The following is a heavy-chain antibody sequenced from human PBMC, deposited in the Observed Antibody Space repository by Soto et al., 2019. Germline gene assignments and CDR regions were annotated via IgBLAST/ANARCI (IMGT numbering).Heavy chain of an antibody. CDR3: ANDYGSGSYSDAYGMDV. Sequence: HPGGSLRLSCAASGFPFSSYGMHLVRQSPGKGLEWVAVISYDGSNKYYADSVKGRFTISRDNSKNTLYLQMNSLRAEETAVYYSANDYGSGSYSDAYGMDVWGQGTRVTVSS. J-gene: IGHJ6*02. D-gene: IGHD3-10*01. CDR1: GFPFSSYG. V-gene: IGHV3-30*18. CDR2: ISYDGSNK.